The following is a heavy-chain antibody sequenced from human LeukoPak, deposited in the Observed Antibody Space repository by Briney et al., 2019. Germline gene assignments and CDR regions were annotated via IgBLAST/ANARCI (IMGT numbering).Heavy chain of an antibody. CDR2: ISGSGGST. V-gene: IGHV3-23*01. D-gene: IGHD3-22*01. J-gene: IGHJ4*02. CDR3: AKASAMIVVVSKHFDY. CDR1: GFTFSSYA. Sequence: GGSLRLSCVASGFTFSSYAMSWVRQAPGKGLEWVPAISGSGGSTYYADSVKGRFTISRDNSKNTLYLQMNSLRAEDTAVYYCAKASAMIVVVSKHFDYWGQGTLVTVSS.